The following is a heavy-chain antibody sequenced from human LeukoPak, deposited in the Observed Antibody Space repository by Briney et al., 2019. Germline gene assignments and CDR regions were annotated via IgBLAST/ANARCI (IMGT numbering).Heavy chain of an antibody. CDR2: ISYDGYDK. CDR3: ARDFFPVVDSTWYEIGY. V-gene: IGHV3-30*19. J-gene: IGHJ4*02. CDR1: GFMFSSYG. D-gene: IGHD2-21*01. Sequence: PGGSLRLSCAASGFMFSSYGMHWVRQAPGKGLEWVTLISYDGYDKSYADSVRGRFTISRDNSRNTLYLQMDSLRSEDTAVYYCARDFFPVVDSTWYEIGYWGQGTLVTVSS.